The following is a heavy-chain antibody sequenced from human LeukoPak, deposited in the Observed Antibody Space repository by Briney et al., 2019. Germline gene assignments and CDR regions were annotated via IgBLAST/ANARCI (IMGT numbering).Heavy chain of an antibody. V-gene: IGHV1-24*01. D-gene: IGHD3-10*01. CDR2: FDHEDGET. J-gene: IGHJ4*02. CDR3: TTDSGRSYFYFNF. CDR1: GYTLTELS. Sequence: ASVKVSCKVSGYTLTELSMHWVRQAPGKGLEWMGGFDHEDGETIYAQKFQGRVTMTEDTSTDTAYMEVSSLGSEDTAVYFCTTDSGRSYFYFNFWGQGTLVTVSS.